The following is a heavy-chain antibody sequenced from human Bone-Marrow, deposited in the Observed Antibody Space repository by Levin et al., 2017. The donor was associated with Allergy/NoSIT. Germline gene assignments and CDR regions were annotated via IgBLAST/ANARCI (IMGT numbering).Heavy chain of an antibody. J-gene: IGHJ4*02. Sequence: GGSLRLSCAVSGFNFSVYGFHWVRQAPGKGLEWVAVILNDGSSKYYADSVRGRFSISRDNFKNTLYLQMNSLRPEDTAVYYCAKDQEKLALGYWGQGTLVTVSS. CDR2: ILNDGSSK. CDR3: AKDQEKLALGY. V-gene: IGHV3-30*18. CDR1: GFNFSVYG.